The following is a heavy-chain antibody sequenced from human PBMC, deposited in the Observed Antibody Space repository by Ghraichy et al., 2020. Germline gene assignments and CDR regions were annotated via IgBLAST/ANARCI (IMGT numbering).Heavy chain of an antibody. CDR2: IYYSGST. V-gene: IGHV4-39*01. Sequence: SETLSLTCTVSGGSISSSSYYWGWIRQPPGKGLEWIGSIYYSGSTYYNLSLKSRVTISVDTSKNQFSLKLSSVTAADTAVYYCAIATYYDFWSGYAHAYYYYGMDVWGQGTTVTVSS. CDR3: AIATYYDFWSGYAHAYYYYGMDV. J-gene: IGHJ6*02. CDR1: GGSISSSSYY. D-gene: IGHD3-3*01.